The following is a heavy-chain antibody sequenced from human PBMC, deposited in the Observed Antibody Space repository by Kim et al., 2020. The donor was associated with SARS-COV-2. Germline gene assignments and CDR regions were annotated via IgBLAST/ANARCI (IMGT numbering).Heavy chain of an antibody. J-gene: IGHJ6*02. CDR2: INAGNGNT. Sequence: ASVKVSCKASGYTFTSYAMHWVRQAPGQRLEWMGWINAGNGNTKYSQKFQGRVTITRDTSASTAYMELSSLRSEDTAVYYCARVVAGTQSYYYYYYGMDVWGQGTTVTVSS. CDR3: ARVVAGTQSYYYYYYGMDV. CDR1: GYTFTSYA. V-gene: IGHV1-3*01. D-gene: IGHD6-19*01.